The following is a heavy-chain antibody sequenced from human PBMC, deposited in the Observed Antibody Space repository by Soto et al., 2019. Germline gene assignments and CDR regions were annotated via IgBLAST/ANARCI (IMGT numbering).Heavy chain of an antibody. D-gene: IGHD2-2*01. CDR1: GGTFSSYT. CDR2: IIPILGIA. CDR3: ASGPLVYCSSTSCRIPYYYYYYYMDV. J-gene: IGHJ6*03. Sequence: GASVKVSCKASGGTFSSYTISWVRQAPGQGLEWMGRIIPILGIANYAQKFQGRVTITADKSTSTAYMELSSLRSEDTAVYYCASGPLVYCSSTSCRIPYYYYYYYMDVWGKGTTVTVSS. V-gene: IGHV1-69*02.